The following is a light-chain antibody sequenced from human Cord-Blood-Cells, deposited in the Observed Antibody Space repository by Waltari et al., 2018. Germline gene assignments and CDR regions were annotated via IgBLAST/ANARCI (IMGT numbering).Light chain of an antibody. Sequence: QAVLTQPAPLSAAPGASASLTCTLRSGINVGTYRIYWYQQQPGSPPQYLLRYKSDSDKQQGSGVPSRFSGSKDASANAGILLISGLQSEDEADYYCMIWHSSAWVFGGGTKLTVL. CDR3: MIWHSSAWV. CDR1: SGINVGTYR. CDR2: YKSDSDK. J-gene: IGLJ3*02. V-gene: IGLV5-45*01.